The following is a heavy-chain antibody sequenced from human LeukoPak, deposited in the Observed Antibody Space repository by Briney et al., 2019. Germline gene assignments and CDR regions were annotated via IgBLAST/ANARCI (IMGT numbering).Heavy chain of an antibody. V-gene: IGHV3-20*04. CDR3: ARATIFGVVGYYYYMDV. Sequence: GGSLRLSCAASGFTFDDYGMSWVRQAPGKGLEWVSGINWNGGSTGYADSVKGRFTISRDNAKNSLYLQMNSLRAEEAALYYCARATIFGVVGYYYYMDVWGKGTRVTVSS. D-gene: IGHD3-3*01. CDR2: INWNGGST. J-gene: IGHJ6*03. CDR1: GFTFDDYG.